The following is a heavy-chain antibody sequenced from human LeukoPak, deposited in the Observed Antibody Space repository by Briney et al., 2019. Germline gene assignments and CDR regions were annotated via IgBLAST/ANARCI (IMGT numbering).Heavy chain of an antibody. J-gene: IGHJ4*02. CDR3: ARDRTGGSTSCSDY. D-gene: IGHD2-2*01. CDR2: IRYDGSNK. Sequence: GGSLRLSCAASGFTFSSYGMHWVRQAPGKGLEWVAFIRYDGSNKYYADSVKGRFTISRDNAKNSLYLQMNSLRAEDTAVYYCARDRTGGSTSCSDYWGQGTLVTVSS. V-gene: IGHV3-30*02. CDR1: GFTFSSYG.